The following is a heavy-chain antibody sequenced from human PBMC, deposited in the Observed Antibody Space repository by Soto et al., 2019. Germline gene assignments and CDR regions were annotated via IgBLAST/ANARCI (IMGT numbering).Heavy chain of an antibody. CDR3: ARDGAMSYYPYYFDY. CDR1: GGTFSSYA. V-gene: IGHV1-69*13. CDR2: IIPIFGTA. J-gene: IGHJ4*02. Sequence: SVKVSCKASGGTFSSYAISWVRQAPGQGLEWMGGIIPIFGTANYAQKFQGRVTITADESTSTAYMELSSLRSEDTAVYYCARDGAMSYYPYYFDYWGQGTLVTVSS. D-gene: IGHD1-26*01.